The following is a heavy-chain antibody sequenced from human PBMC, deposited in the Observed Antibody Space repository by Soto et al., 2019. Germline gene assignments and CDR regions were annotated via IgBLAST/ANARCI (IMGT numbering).Heavy chain of an antibody. D-gene: IGHD6-13*01. Sequence: SETLSLTCTVSGGSVSSGSYYWSWIRQPSGKGLEWIGYIYYSGSTNYNPSLKSRVTISVDTSKNQFSLKLSSVTAADTAVYYCATSYGNAWYTYWGQGTQVTVSS. CDR1: GGSVSSGSYY. J-gene: IGHJ4*02. CDR3: ATSYGNAWYTY. V-gene: IGHV4-61*01. CDR2: IYYSGST.